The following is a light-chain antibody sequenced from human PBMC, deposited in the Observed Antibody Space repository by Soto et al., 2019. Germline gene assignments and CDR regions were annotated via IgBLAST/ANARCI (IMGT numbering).Light chain of an antibody. CDR1: QSVSSN. CDR2: GAS. V-gene: IGKV3-20*01. CDR3: QHYDISLFA. Sequence: IALTQSPGTLSVSPGERATLSCRASQSVSSNLAWYQQKPGQAPRLLIYGASSRATGIPDRFSGSGFGTDFTLTISRLEPEDFAVYYCQHYDISLFAFGPGTKVDIK. J-gene: IGKJ3*01.